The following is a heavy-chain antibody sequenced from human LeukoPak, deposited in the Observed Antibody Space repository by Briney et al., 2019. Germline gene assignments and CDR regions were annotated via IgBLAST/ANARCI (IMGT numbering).Heavy chain of an antibody. V-gene: IGHV4-59*08. D-gene: IGHD3-16*01. CDR3: AIPLRTNDAFDI. Sequence: SETLSLTCTVSGGSISSYYWSWIRQPPGKGLEWIGYIYYSGSTYYNPSLKSRVTISVDTSKDQFSLKLSSVTAADTAVYYCAIPLRTNDAFDIWGQGTMVTVSS. CDR2: IYYSGST. J-gene: IGHJ3*02. CDR1: GGSISSYY.